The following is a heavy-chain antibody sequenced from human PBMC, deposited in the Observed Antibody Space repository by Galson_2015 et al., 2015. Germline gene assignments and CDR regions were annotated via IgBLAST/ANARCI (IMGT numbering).Heavy chain of an antibody. CDR1: GYSYTSYW. V-gene: IGHV5-51*01. Sequence: QSGAEVKKPGESLKISCKGSGYSYTSYWIGWVRQMPGKGLEWTGIIYPGDSDTRYSPSFQGQVTISADKSISTAYLQWSSLKASDTAMYYCARSPYCSGGSCYHYFDYWGQGTLVTVSS. CDR2: IYPGDSDT. J-gene: IGHJ4*02. CDR3: ARSPYCSGGSCYHYFDY. D-gene: IGHD2-15*01.